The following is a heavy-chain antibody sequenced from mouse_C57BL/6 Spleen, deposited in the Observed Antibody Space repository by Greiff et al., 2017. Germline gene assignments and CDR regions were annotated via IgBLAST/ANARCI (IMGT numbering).Heavy chain of an antibody. CDR2: ISDGGSYT. Sequence: EVKLVESGGGLVKPGGSLKLSCAASGFTFSSYAMSWVRQTPEKRLEWVATISDGGSYTYYPDNVKGRFTISRDNAKNNLYLHMSHLKSEDTAMYYCARDSSGDYWGQGTTLTVSS. D-gene: IGHD3-2*02. CDR1: GFTFSSYA. V-gene: IGHV5-4*01. CDR3: ARDSSGDY. J-gene: IGHJ2*01.